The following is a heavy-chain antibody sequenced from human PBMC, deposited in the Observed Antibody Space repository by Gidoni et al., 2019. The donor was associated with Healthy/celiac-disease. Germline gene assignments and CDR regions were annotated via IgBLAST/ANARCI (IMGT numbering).Heavy chain of an antibody. V-gene: IGHV3-23*01. CDR3: ANRPGGNYDFWSGYYTGFYYYGMDV. D-gene: IGHD3-3*01. Sequence: FSSYAMSCVRQAPGKGLEWVSAISGSGGSTYYADSVKGRFTISRDNSKNTLYLQMNSLRAEDTAVYYCANRPGGNYDFWSGYYTGFYYYGMDVWGQGTTVTVSS. J-gene: IGHJ6*02. CDR1: FSSYA. CDR2: ISGSGGST.